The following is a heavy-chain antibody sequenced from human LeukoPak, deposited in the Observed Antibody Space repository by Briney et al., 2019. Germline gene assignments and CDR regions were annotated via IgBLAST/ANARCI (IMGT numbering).Heavy chain of an antibody. D-gene: IGHD6-13*01. V-gene: IGHV1-2*02. CDR2: INPNSGGT. CDR3: ARGRQQLLPRSSNYYYYMDV. CDR1: GYTFTGYY. J-gene: IGHJ6*03. Sequence: ASVKVSCKASGYTFTGYYMHWVRQAPGQGLEWMGWINPNSGGTNYAQKFQGRVTMTRDTSISTAYMELSSLRSEDTAVYYCARGRQQLLPRSSNYYYYMDVWGKGTTVTVSS.